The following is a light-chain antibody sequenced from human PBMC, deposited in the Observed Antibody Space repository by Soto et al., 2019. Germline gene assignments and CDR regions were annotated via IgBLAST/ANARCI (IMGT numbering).Light chain of an antibody. CDR2: GAS. J-gene: IGKJ1*01. V-gene: IGKV3-15*01. CDR3: QQYYNWPRT. Sequence: IVMTQSPGTLSLSPGDRATLYCRASQSVSSSNLAWYQQKRGQSPRLLIYGASTRATDIPARFSGSGAGTEFTLTISSLQSEDFAVYYCQQYYNWPRTFGQGTKVDI. CDR1: QSVSSSN.